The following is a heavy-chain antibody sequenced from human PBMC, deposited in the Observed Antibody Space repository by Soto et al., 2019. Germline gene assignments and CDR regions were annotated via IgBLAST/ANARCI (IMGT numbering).Heavy chain of an antibody. Sequence: ASVKVSCKASGYTFSTYGISWVRQAPGQGLEWLGWISGFNGDTNYAQKFQGRVSMTTDTSTSTVYLEVRSLNSDDSAMYYCARDVDVLTAPPGDYWGQGTLVTVSS. CDR3: ARDVDVLTAPPGDY. CDR1: GYTFSTYG. D-gene: IGHD2-21*02. V-gene: IGHV1-18*04. CDR2: ISGFNGDT. J-gene: IGHJ4*02.